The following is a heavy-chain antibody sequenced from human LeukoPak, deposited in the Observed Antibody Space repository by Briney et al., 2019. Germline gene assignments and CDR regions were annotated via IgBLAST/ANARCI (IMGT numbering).Heavy chain of an antibody. CDR1: GGSISSGGYY. V-gene: IGHV4-31*03. D-gene: IGHD1-26*01. CDR2: IYYSGST. Sequence: SETLSLTCTVSGGSISSGGYYWSWIRQHPGKGLEWIGYIYYSGSTYYNPSLKSRVTISVDTSKNQFSLKLSSVTAADTAVYFCAREVGLTVHWYFDLWGRGTLVTVSS. CDR3: AREVGLTVHWYFDL. J-gene: IGHJ2*01.